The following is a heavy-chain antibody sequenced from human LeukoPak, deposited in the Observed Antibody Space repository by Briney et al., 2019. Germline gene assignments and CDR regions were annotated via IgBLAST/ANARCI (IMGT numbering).Heavy chain of an antibody. J-gene: IGHJ4*02. D-gene: IGHD3-3*01. CDR1: GGSITNSSYH. Sequence: SETLSLTCSVSGGSITNSSYHWGWIRQPPGRGLEWIGHVFYSGSAYSNPSLKSRVTISVDTSKNQFSLKLTPVTAADMAVYYCASSLLFLEWLPRGYYFDNWGQGTLVTVSS. CDR2: VFYSGSA. V-gene: IGHV4-39*07. CDR3: ASSLLFLEWLPRGYYFDN.